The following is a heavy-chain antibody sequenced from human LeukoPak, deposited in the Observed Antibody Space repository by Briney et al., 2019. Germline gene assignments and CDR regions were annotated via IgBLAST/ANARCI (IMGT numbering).Heavy chain of an antibody. D-gene: IGHD3-10*01. Sequence: GGSLRLSCAASGFTFSSCAMSWVRQAPGKGLEWVSTVSGSGGYTCYADSVKGRFTISRDNSKNTLYLQMNSLRAEDTAVYYCAKVTGAYFDYWGQGTLVTVSS. CDR1: GFTFSSCA. CDR3: AKVTGAYFDY. V-gene: IGHV3-23*01. CDR2: VSGSGGYT. J-gene: IGHJ4*02.